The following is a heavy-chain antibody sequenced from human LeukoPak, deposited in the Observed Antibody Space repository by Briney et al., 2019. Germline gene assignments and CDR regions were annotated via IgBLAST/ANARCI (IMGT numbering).Heavy chain of an antibody. CDR2: INDDGSDT. Sequence: GGSLRLSCTASGLTFGSYTMSWVRQAPGKGPVWVSRINDDGSDTTYADSVKGRFTISRDDAKNMLFLQMNSLRAEDTAVYYCVRGGPSTWSWGQGTLVTVSS. D-gene: IGHD2-15*01. J-gene: IGHJ5*02. CDR3: VRGGPSTWS. CDR1: GLTFGSYT. V-gene: IGHV3-74*01.